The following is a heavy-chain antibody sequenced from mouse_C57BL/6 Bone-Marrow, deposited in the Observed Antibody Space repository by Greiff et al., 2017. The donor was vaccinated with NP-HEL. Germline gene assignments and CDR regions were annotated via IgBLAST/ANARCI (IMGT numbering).Heavy chain of an antibody. V-gene: IGHV3-6*01. Sequence: EVQLQESGPGLVKPSQSLSLSCSVTGYSITSGYYWNWIRQFSGNQLEWLGYIRYDGSNYYKPSIKNRIPITRETSKNQFFLNLNSVTTEDTATYYGARDGHCNYEAWFAYWGQGTLVTVSA. D-gene: IGHD2-1*01. J-gene: IGHJ3*01. CDR2: IRYDGSN. CDR1: GYSITSGYY. CDR3: ARDGHCNYEAWFAY.